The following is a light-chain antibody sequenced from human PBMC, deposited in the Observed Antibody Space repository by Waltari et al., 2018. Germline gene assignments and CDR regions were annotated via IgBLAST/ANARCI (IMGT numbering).Light chain of an antibody. Sequence: QSALTQPASVSGSPGQSVTIFCTGTSNDVGGYNSVSWYQEHPGQAPRLIIYDVSDRRSGVSGRFSGSESGNTASLTSSGLQAEGEADYYCSSQSSNNVVLFGGGTKLTVL. CDR3: SSQSSNNVVL. V-gene: IGLV2-14*01. CDR2: DVS. J-gene: IGLJ2*01. CDR1: SNDVGGYNS.